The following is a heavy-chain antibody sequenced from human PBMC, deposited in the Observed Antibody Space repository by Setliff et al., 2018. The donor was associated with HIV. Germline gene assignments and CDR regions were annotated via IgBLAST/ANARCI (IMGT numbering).Heavy chain of an antibody. V-gene: IGHV1-18*01. Sequence: ASVKVSCKTSGYTFGSHGISWVRQAPGQGLEGMGWISAYNGNTNYAQKFKGRVTRTRDTSTNTAYMEVRSQRPDDTAVYYGAKDKTEGAMGHWGQGTLVTVSS. D-gene: IGHD1-26*01. CDR2: ISAYNGNT. J-gene: IGHJ4*02. CDR1: GYTFGSHG. CDR3: AKDKTEGAMGH.